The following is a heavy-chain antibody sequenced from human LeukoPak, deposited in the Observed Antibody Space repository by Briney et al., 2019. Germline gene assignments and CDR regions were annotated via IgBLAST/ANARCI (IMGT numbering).Heavy chain of an antibody. D-gene: IGHD6-13*01. J-gene: IGHJ4*02. V-gene: IGHV3-23*01. CDR3: AKDISLAGTIDY. CDR2: IDYSGGSS. Sequence: GGSLRLSCTVSGFTLSSYEMSWIRQAPGWGLEWVSSIDYSGGSSYYADSVKGRFTISRDNSKNTLYLQMNSLRAEDTAVYYCAKDISLAGTIDYWGQGTLVTVSS. CDR1: GFTLSSYE.